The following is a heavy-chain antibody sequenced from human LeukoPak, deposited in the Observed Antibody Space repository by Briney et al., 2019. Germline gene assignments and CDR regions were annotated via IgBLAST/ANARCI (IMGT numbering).Heavy chain of an antibody. CDR1: GYTFTGYY. D-gene: IGHD6-13*01. CDR2: INPNSGGT. Sequence: GASVKVSCKASGYTFTGYYMHWVRQAPGQGLEWMGWINPNSGGTNYAQKFQGRVTMTRDTSISTAYMELSRLRSDDTAVYYCARVGIGYSSSWYGMDVWGKGTTVTVSS. CDR3: ARVGIGYSSSWYGMDV. V-gene: IGHV1-2*02. J-gene: IGHJ6*04.